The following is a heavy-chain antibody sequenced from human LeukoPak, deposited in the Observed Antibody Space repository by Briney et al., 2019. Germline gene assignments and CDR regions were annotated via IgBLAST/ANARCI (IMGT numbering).Heavy chain of an antibody. CDR3: ARDRAYYDFWSGSQTDAFDI. Sequence: ASVKVSCKASGGTSSSYAISWVRQAPGQGLEWMGWINPNSGGTNYAQKFQGRVTMTRDTSISTAYMELSRLRSDDTAVYYCARDRAYYDFWSGSQTDAFDIWGQGTMVTVSS. CDR2: INPNSGGT. V-gene: IGHV1-2*02. CDR1: GGTSSSYA. J-gene: IGHJ3*02. D-gene: IGHD3-3*01.